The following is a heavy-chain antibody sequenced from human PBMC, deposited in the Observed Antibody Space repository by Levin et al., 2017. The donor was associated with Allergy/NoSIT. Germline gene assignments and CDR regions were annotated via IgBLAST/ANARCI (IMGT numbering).Heavy chain of an antibody. D-gene: IGHD5-12*01. CDR1: GGSISSSSYY. Sequence: PSETLSLTCSVSGGSISSSSYYWGWIRQPPGKGLEWIGTIYYSGTTYYNPSLKSRVTISVDTSKNHFSLKLSSVTAADTAVYYCARRYSDYVSYFDYWGPGALVTVSS. CDR2: IYYSGTT. V-gene: IGHV4-39*02. CDR3: ARRYSDYVSYFDY. J-gene: IGHJ4*02.